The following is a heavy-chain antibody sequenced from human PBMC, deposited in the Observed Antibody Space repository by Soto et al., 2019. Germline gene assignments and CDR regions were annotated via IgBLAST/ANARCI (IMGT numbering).Heavy chain of an antibody. Sequence: EVQLLESGGGLVQRGGSLRLSCAASGFIFNNYAMTWVRQAPGKGLEWVARVSGRGVSAYYADSVKGRLTISRDNSNNTLYLQMTNVRGEDTAVYYCVRRAGGAVVWYYDLWGRGTLVSVFS. CDR3: VRRAGGAVVWYYDL. CDR2: VSGRGVSA. J-gene: IGHJ2*01. CDR1: GFIFNNYA. V-gene: IGHV3-23*01. D-gene: IGHD2-21*01.